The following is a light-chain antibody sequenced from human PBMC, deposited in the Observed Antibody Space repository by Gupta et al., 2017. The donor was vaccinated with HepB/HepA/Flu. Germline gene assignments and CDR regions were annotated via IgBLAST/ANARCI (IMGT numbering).Light chain of an antibody. CDR3: HSDTSSSNLV. J-gene: IGLJ2*01. CDR2: DVS. Sequence: QSALTQPASVSESPGPSITISCPGTSSDVGGYNYVSWYQQHPGKAPKLMIYDVSKRTAGVAIRFSASKSGNTASLTISVRQAEDDADYYSHSDTSSSNLVFGGGTKLTVL. V-gene: IGLV2-14*01. CDR1: SSDVGGYNY.